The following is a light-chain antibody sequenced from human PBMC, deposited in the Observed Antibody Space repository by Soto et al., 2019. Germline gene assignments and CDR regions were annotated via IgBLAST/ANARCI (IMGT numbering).Light chain of an antibody. CDR3: QQYTSYSWT. CDR2: DAY. CDR1: ETINNW. Sequence: IPMTQSPSTLSASVGDRVTITCRASETINNWLAWYQQKPGIAPKLLIYDAYILESGVPSRFSGSGSGTEFTLTISSLQPADLATYYCQQYTSYSWTFGQGTKVDI. J-gene: IGKJ1*01. V-gene: IGKV1-5*01.